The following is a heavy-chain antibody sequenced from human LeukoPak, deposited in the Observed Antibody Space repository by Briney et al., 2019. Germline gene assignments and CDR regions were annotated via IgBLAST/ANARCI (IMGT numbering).Heavy chain of an antibody. CDR2: INHSGST. CDR3: ARLRTSSGYPTQFYYYYGMDV. D-gene: IGHD3-22*01. CDR1: GGSFSGYY. Sequence: TSETLSLTCAVYGGSFSGYYWSWIRQPPGKGLEWIGEINHSGSTNYNPSLKSRVTISVDTSKNQFSLKLSSVTAADTAVYYCARLRTSSGYPTQFYYYYGMDVWGQGTTVTVSS. V-gene: IGHV4-34*01. J-gene: IGHJ6*02.